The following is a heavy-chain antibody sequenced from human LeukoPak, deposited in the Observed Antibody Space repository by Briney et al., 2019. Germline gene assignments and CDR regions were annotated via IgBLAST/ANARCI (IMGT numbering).Heavy chain of an antibody. D-gene: IGHD3-3*01. CDR3: AAYDFWSGYYGMDV. J-gene: IGHJ6*02. CDR2: IVVGSGNT. CDR1: GFTFTSSA. Sequence: SVKVSCKASGFTFTSSAMQWVRQARGQRLEWIGWIVVGSGNTNYAQKFQERVTITRDMSTSTAYMELSSLRSEDTAVYYCAAYDFWSGYYGMDVWGQGATVTVSS. V-gene: IGHV1-58*02.